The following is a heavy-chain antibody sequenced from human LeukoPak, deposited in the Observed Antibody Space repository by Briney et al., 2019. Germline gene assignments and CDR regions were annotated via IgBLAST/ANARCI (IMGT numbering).Heavy chain of an antibody. CDR2: INPSGGST. D-gene: IGHD3-22*01. Sequence: ASVKVSCKASGYTFTSYYMYWVRQAPGQGLEWMGIINPSGGSTSYAQKFQGRVTMTRDTSTSTVYMELSSLRSEDTAVYYCARATTRADYCDSSGYYSYDYWGQGTLVTVSS. J-gene: IGHJ4*02. CDR1: GYTFTSYY. CDR3: ARATTRADYCDSSGYYSYDY. V-gene: IGHV1-46*01.